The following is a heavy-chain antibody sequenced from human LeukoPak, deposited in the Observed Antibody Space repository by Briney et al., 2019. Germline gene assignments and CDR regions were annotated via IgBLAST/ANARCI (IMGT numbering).Heavy chain of an antibody. CDR1: GFTFSSYW. Sequence: GGSLRLSCAASGFTFSSYWMHWVRQAPGKGLVWVSHINSDGSSTNYADSVKGRFTISRDNAKNTLYLQMNSLRADDTAVYYCARDFFLRNWFDPWGQGTLVTVSS. CDR3: ARDFFLRNWFDP. D-gene: IGHD3-3*01. CDR2: INSDGSST. V-gene: IGHV3-74*01. J-gene: IGHJ5*02.